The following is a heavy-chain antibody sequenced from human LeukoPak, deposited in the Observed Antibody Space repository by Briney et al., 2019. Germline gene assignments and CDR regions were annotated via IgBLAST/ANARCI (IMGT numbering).Heavy chain of an antibody. CDR2: INHSGST. CDR3: ARHLRRLLWFGELQSWLDY. Sequence: GTLRLSCAASGFTFSSYGMSWVRQAPGKGLEWIGEINHSGSTNYNPSLKSRVTISVDTSKNQFSLKLSSVTAADTAVYYCARHLRRLLWFGELQSWLDYWGQGTLVTVSS. J-gene: IGHJ4*02. D-gene: IGHD3-10*01. V-gene: IGHV4-34*01. CDR1: GFTFSSYG.